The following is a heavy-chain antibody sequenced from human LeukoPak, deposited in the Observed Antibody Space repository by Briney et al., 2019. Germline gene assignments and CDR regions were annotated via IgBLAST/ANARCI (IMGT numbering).Heavy chain of an antibody. Sequence: SETLSLTCADYGGSFSGYYWSWIRQPPGKGLEWIGEINHSGSTNYNPSLKSRVTISVDTSKNQFSLRLSSVTAADTAVYYCARVLEGSSGQHWYFDLWGRGTLVTVSS. CDR2: INHSGST. CDR3: ARVLEGSSGQHWYFDL. V-gene: IGHV4-34*01. CDR1: GGSFSGYY. D-gene: IGHD6-19*01. J-gene: IGHJ2*01.